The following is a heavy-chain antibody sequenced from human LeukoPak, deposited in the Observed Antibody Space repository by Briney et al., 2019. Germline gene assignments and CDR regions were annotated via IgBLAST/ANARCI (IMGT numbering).Heavy chain of an antibody. CDR1: GYTFTSYG. CDR3: ARDAVRLGHTVTPYYFDY. J-gene: IGHJ4*02. D-gene: IGHD4-17*01. CDR2: ISAYNGNT. V-gene: IGHV1-18*01. Sequence: ASVKVSCKASGYTFTSYGISWVRQAPGQGLEWMGWISAYNGNTNDAQKLQGRVTMTTDTSTSTAYMELRSLRSDDTAVYYCARDAVRLGHTVTPYYFDYWGQGTLVTVSS.